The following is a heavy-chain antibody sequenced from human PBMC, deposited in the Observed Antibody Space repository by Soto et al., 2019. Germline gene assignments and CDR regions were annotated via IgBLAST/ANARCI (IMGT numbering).Heavy chain of an antibody. CDR2: IYPGDSDT. J-gene: IGHJ6*02. CDR3: ARSGVDVVVPAATNYYYYYGMDV. D-gene: IGHD2-2*01. CDR1: GYSFTSYW. Sequence: PGESLKISCKGSGYSFTSYWIGWVRQMPGKGLEWMGIIYPGDSDTRYSPSFQGQVTISADKSISTAYLQWSSLKASDTAMYYCARSGVDVVVPAATNYYYYYGMDVWGQGTTVTVSS. V-gene: IGHV5-51*01.